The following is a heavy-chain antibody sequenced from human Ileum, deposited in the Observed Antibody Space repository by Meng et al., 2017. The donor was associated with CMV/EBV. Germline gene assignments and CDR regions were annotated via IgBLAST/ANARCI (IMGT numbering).Heavy chain of an antibody. CDR3: TRGRVGDWGFDF. J-gene: IGHJ4*02. D-gene: IGHD1-26*01. V-gene: IGHV4-34*02. Sequence: QQWGAGLLKSSETLSLTCGVNGGSFSSFSWTWIRQPPGKGPEWIGDINHRGTTNYSPSLKSRVTISIDTSKKQFSLRLSSLTAADTAVYYCTRGRVGDWGFDFWGQGTLVTVSS. CDR1: GGSFSSFS. CDR2: INHRGTT.